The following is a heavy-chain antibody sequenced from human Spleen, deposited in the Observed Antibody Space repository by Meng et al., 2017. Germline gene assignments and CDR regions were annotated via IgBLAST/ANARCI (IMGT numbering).Heavy chain of an antibody. CDR3: ARDEDISAAGKLFSDY. CDR1: GYNFPDYY. J-gene: IGHJ4*02. Sequence: QVQLVQSGAEVKKPGASVNVSCKPSGYNFPDYYIHWVRRAPGQGLEWMGRIDPKSGDTHYAQRFQGRVTMTGDTSISTAYMELSGLRSDDTAMYYCARDEDISAAGKLFSDYWGQGTLVTVSS. V-gene: IGHV1-2*06. D-gene: IGHD6-13*01. CDR2: IDPKSGDT.